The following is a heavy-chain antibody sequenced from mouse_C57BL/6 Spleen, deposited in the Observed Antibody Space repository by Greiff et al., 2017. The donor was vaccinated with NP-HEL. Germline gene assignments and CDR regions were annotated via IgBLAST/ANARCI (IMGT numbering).Heavy chain of an antibody. D-gene: IGHD4-1*01. CDR3: AKNWDVGYFDV. J-gene: IGHJ1*03. V-gene: IGHV5-17*01. CDR2: ISSGSSTI. CDR1: GFTFSDYG. Sequence: EVQVVESGGGLVKPGGSLKLSCAASGFTFSDYGMHWVRQAPEKGLEWVAYISSGSSTIYYADTVKGRFTISRDNAKNTLFLQMTSLRSEDTAMYYCAKNWDVGYFDVWGTGTTVTVSS.